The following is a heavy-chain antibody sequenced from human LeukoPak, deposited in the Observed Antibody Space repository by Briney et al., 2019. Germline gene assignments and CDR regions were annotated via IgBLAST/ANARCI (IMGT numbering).Heavy chain of an antibody. J-gene: IGHJ4*02. CDR3: ARAAEPYCSGGSCFFTEDC. D-gene: IGHD2-15*01. V-gene: IGHV1-69*13. CDR1: GGTFSSYA. Sequence: ASVKVSCKASGGTFSSYAIGWVRQAPGQGLEWMGRIIPIFGTANYAQKFQGRVTITADESTSTAYMELSSLRSEDTAVYYCARAAEPYCSGGSCFFTEDCWGQGTLVTVSS. CDR2: IIPIFGTA.